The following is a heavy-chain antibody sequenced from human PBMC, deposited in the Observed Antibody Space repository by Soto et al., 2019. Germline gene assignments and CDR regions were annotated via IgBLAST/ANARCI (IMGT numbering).Heavy chain of an antibody. CDR2: ITHSGST. CDR1: GGSFSDYY. Sequence: PSETLSLTCALYGGSFSDYYWGWIRQPPGKGLECIGEITHSGSTKYNPSLKSRVTLSVDTSKNQFSLNLTSVTAADTAVYYCARGLRASFGVRLSYYYYGMDVWGQGTTVTVSS. CDR3: ARGLRASFGVRLSYYYYGMDV. J-gene: IGHJ6*02. V-gene: IGHV4-34*01. D-gene: IGHD3-10*01.